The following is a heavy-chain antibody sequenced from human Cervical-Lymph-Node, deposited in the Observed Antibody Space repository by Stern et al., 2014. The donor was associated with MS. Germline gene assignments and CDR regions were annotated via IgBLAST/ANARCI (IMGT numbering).Heavy chain of an antibody. CDR2: IYYSGST. V-gene: IGHV4-61*01. Sequence: VQLVESGPGLVKTSETLSLTCTVSGGSVSSGSYYWSWIRQPPGKGLEWIGYIYYSGSTNYNPSLKSRVTISVDTSKNQFSLKLSSVTAADTAVYYCARGSNWNNGDYFDYWGQGTLVTVSS. J-gene: IGHJ4*02. CDR1: GGSVSSGSYY. CDR3: ARGSNWNNGDYFDY. D-gene: IGHD1/OR15-1a*01.